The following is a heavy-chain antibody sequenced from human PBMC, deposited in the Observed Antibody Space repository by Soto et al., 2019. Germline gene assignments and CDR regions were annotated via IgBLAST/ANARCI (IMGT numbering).Heavy chain of an antibody. D-gene: IGHD2-8*01. V-gene: IGHV4-38-2*02. CDR3: ARVNLPMVWMSWLDT. CDR2: VHQTGRT. CDR1: VYSIIAGYF. Sequence: PSSTXSLTWTFAVYSIIAGYFFACIRQPPGMGLQWIGSVHQTGRTYYSPSLQDRVSISVYTSKNQFSLRLFSVTAADTAVYYCARVNLPMVWMSWLDTWGQGTLVNVYS. J-gene: IGHJ5*02.